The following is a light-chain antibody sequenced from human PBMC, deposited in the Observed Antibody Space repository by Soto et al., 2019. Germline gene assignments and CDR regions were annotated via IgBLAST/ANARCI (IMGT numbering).Light chain of an antibody. Sequence: QSAQTQPASVSRSPGQSITIFCTGTSSDIGAYNYVSWYQQHPGKAPKLMLYDVNDRPSGVSNRFSGSKSGNTASLTISGLQAEDEADDYCSSYTSSTTPYVIFGGGTKLTIL. J-gene: IGLJ2*01. CDR1: SSDIGAYNY. CDR3: SSYTSSTTPYVI. V-gene: IGLV2-14*01. CDR2: DVN.